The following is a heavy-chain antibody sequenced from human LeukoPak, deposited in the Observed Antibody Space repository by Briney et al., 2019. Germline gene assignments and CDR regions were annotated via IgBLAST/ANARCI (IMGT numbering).Heavy chain of an antibody. CDR1: GFTFSSYA. CDR2: ISYDGSNK. Sequence: GGSLRLSCAASGFTFSSYAMHWVRQAPGKGLEWVAVISYDGSNKYYADSVKGRFTISRDNSKNTLYLQMNSLRAEDTAVYYCARGPATYCGGDCLDYWGQGTLVTVSS. V-gene: IGHV3-30-3*01. J-gene: IGHJ4*02. CDR3: ARGPATYCGGDCLDY. D-gene: IGHD2-21*01.